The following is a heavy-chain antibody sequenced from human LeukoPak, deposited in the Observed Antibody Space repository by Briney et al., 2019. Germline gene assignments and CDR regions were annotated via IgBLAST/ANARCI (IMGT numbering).Heavy chain of an antibody. CDR1: GFTFSSYA. CDR3: ARDPGSRFNYGSGSYWFDP. V-gene: IGHV3-30*04. CDR2: ISYDGSNK. D-gene: IGHD3-10*01. Sequence: GPLRLSCAASGFTFSSYAMHWVRQAPGKGLEWVAVISYDGSNKYYADSVKGRFTISRDNSKNTLYLQMNSLRAEDTAVYYCARDPGSRFNYGSGSYWFDPWGQGTLVTVSS. J-gene: IGHJ5*02.